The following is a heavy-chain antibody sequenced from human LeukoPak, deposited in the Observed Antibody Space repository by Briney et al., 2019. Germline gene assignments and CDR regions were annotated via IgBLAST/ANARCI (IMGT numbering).Heavy chain of an antibody. CDR1: GGSISSGSYY. CDR2: IYTSGST. Sequence: SQTLSLTCTVSGGSISSGSYYWSWIRQPAGQGLEWIGRIYTSGSTNYNPSLKSRVTISVDTSKNQLSLILSSVTAADTAVYYCASDVEMTTLAAFDIWGQGTMVTVSS. D-gene: IGHD5-24*01. CDR3: ASDVEMTTLAAFDI. V-gene: IGHV4-61*02. J-gene: IGHJ3*02.